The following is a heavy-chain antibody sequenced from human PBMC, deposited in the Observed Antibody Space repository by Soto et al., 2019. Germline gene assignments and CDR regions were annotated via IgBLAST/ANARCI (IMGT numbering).Heavy chain of an antibody. CDR3: AKVSGSDSSGYYYFDY. CDR1: GFTFSSYA. Sequence: GGSLRLSCAASGFTFSSYAMSWVRQAPGKGLEWVSALSGSGSTTYYADSVKGRFTISRDNSKNTLDLQMNSLRAEDTAVYYCAKVSGSDSSGYYYFDYWGQGTLVTVSS. CDR2: LSGSGSTT. V-gene: IGHV3-23*01. D-gene: IGHD3-22*01. J-gene: IGHJ4*02.